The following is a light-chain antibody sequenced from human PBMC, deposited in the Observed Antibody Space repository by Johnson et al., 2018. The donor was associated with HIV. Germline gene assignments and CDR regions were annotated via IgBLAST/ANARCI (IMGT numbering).Light chain of an antibody. CDR2: ENN. Sequence: QPVLTQPPSVSAAPGQKVTVSCSGSSSNIGNKDVSWYQQLPGAAPKLLIYENNKRPSGIPDRFSGSKSGTSATLGITGLQTGDEADYYCATWDSSLSGGVFGTGTKVTVL. CDR1: SSNIGNKD. V-gene: IGLV1-51*02. CDR3: ATWDSSLSGGV. J-gene: IGLJ1*01.